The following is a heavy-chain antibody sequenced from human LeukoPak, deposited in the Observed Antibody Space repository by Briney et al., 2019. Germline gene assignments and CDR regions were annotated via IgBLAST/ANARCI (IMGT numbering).Heavy chain of an antibody. CDR2: IYHSGST. V-gene: IGHV4-38-2*02. J-gene: IGHJ4*02. D-gene: IGHD4/OR15-4a*01. Sequence: SETLSLTCTVSGYSISSGYYWGWIRQPPGKGLEWIGSIYHSGSTYYNPSLKSRVTISVDTSKSQFSLKLSSVTAADTAVYYCARRAGAYSHPYDYWGQGTLVTVSS. CDR1: GYSISSGYY. CDR3: ARRAGAYSHPYDY.